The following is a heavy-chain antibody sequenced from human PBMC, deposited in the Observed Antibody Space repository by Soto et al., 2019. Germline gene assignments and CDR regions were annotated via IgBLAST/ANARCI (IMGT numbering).Heavy chain of an antibody. V-gene: IGHV4-59*01. CDR3: ARFLPPYYYDSSGYEGLYYFDY. Sequence: SETLALTCTVSGGSISSYYWSWIRQPPGKGLEWIGYIYYSGSTNYNPSLKSRVTISVDTSKNQFSLKLSSVTAADTAVYYCARFLPPYYYDSSGYEGLYYFDYWGQGTLVTVSS. J-gene: IGHJ4*02. CDR2: IYYSGST. CDR1: GGSISSYY. D-gene: IGHD3-22*01.